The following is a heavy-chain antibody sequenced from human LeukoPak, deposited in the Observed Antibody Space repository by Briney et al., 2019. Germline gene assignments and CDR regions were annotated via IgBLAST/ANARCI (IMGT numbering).Heavy chain of an antibody. CDR1: GGTFSSYA. Sequence: ASVKVSCKASGGTFSSYAISWVRQAPGQGLEWMGGIIPIFGTANYAQKFQGRVTITADKSTSTAYMELNSLRAEDTAVYYCAKDKWWFGEYDAFDIWGQGTMVTVSS. V-gene: IGHV1-69*06. CDR3: AKDKWWFGEYDAFDI. D-gene: IGHD3-10*01. J-gene: IGHJ3*02. CDR2: IIPIFGTA.